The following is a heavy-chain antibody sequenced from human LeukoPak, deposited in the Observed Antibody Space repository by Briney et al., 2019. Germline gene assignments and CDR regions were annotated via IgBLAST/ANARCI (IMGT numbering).Heavy chain of an antibody. Sequence: SETLSLTCAVYGGSFSGYYWSWIRQPPGKGLEWIGEINHSGSTNYNPSPKSRVTISVDTSKNQFSLKLSSVTAADTAVYYCARGKMYYYGSGSYLGNWFDPWGQGTLVTVSS. J-gene: IGHJ5*02. CDR2: INHSGST. CDR3: ARGKMYYYGSGSYLGNWFDP. CDR1: GGSFSGYY. D-gene: IGHD3-10*01. V-gene: IGHV4-34*01.